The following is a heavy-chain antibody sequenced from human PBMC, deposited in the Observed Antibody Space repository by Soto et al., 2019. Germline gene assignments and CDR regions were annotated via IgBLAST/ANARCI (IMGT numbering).Heavy chain of an antibody. CDR1: GFTLSDHY. Sequence: RRLSCAASGFTLSDHYMIWIRQAPGKGLEWIGYSSNSGSFTRYADPVKGRFSISRDNAKSSLYLQISSLRGDDTATYYCVKSGDNYNLLDYWGQGTPVTVSS. CDR2: SSNSGSFT. D-gene: IGHD1-1*01. V-gene: IGHV3-11*06. CDR3: VKSGDNYNLLDY. J-gene: IGHJ4*02.